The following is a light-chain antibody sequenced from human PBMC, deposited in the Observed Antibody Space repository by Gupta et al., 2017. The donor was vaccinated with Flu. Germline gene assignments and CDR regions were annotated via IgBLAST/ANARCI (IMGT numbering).Light chain of an antibody. CDR2: LNSDGSH. Sequence: QLVLTQSPSASASLGASVKLTCTLSSGHSSYAIAWHQQQPEKGPRYLMKLNSDGSHSKGDGILDRFSGSSSGAERYLTISSLQSEDEADYYCQTWGTGVWVFGGGTKLTVL. V-gene: IGLV4-69*01. J-gene: IGLJ3*02. CDR1: SGHSSYA. CDR3: QTWGTGVWV.